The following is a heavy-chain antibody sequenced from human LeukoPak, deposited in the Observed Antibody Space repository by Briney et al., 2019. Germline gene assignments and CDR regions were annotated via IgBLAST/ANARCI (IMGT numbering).Heavy chain of an antibody. CDR1: GYTFTGHY. V-gene: IGHV1-2*02. D-gene: IGHD2-8*02. CDR3: STEDKYCTGANCGVF. J-gene: IGHJ4*02. Sequence: ASVKVSCKASGYTFTGHYMHWVRQAPGQGLEWMGWINPNSGGTKYAQKFQGRVTMTRDTSISTFYMELSSLRPDDTAVYYCSTEDKYCTGANCGVFWGQGTLITVSS. CDR2: INPNSGGT.